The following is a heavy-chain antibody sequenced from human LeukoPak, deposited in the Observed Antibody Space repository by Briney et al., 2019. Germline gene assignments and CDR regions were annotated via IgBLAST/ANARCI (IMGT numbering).Heavy chain of an antibody. CDR3: ARRGDSSSGDWFDP. J-gene: IGHJ5*02. Sequence: GSSVKVSCKASGGTFSSYAISWVRQAPGQGLEWMGGIIPIFGTANYAQKFQGRVTITTDESASTAYMELSSLRSEDTAVYYCARRGDSSSGDWFDPWGQGTLVTVSS. CDR2: IIPIFGTA. D-gene: IGHD1-26*01. CDR1: GGTFSSYA. V-gene: IGHV1-69*05.